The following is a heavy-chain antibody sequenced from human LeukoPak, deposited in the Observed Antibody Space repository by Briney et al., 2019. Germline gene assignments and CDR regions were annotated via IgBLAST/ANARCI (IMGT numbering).Heavy chain of an antibody. CDR3: AREVRAYDSSGYYYYYGMDV. CDR1: GGSFSGYY. V-gene: IGHV4-34*01. CDR2: INHSGST. D-gene: IGHD3-22*01. J-gene: IGHJ6*02. Sequence: PSETLSLTCAVYGGSFSGYYWSWIRQPPGKGLEWIGEINHSGSTNYNPSLKSRVTISVDTSKNQFSLKLSSVTAADTAVYYCAREVRAYDSSGYYYYYGMDVWGQGTTVTVSS.